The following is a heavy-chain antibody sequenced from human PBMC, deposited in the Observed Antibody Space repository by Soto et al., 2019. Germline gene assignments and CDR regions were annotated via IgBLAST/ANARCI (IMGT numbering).Heavy chain of an antibody. CDR1: GGSISSGGYY. CDR2: IYYSGST. V-gene: IGHV4-31*03. Sequence: SETLSLTCTVSGGSISSGGYYWSWIRQHPGKGLEWIGYIYYSGSTYYNPSLKSRVTISVDTSKNQFSLKLSSVTAADTAVYYCARDSGVQLWSPGGYYYYGMDVWGQGTTVTVSS. J-gene: IGHJ6*02. CDR3: ARDSGVQLWSPGGYYYYGMDV. D-gene: IGHD5-18*01.